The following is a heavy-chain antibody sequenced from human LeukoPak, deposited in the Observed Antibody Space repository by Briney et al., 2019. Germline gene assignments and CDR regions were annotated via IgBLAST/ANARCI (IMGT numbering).Heavy chain of an antibody. D-gene: IGHD6-13*01. J-gene: IGHJ5*02. Sequence: ASVKVSCKASGYTFTSYDINWVRQATGQGLEWMGWMNPNSGNTGYAQKFQGRVTMTRNTSISTAYMELSSLRSEDMAVYYCARGNGSSSWRFNWFDPWGQGTLVTVSS. CDR2: MNPNSGNT. CDR1: GYTFTSYD. CDR3: ARGNGSSSWRFNWFDP. V-gene: IGHV1-8*01.